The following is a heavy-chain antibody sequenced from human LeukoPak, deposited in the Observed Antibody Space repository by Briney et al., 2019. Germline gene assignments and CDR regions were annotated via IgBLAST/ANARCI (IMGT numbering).Heavy chain of an antibody. Sequence: SETLSLTCTVSGGSISSASYYWSWIRQPAGKGLEWIGRIYTSGSTNYNPSLKSRVTISVDTSKNQSSLKLSSVTAADTAVYYCARALRSGYYNFDYWGQGTLVTVSS. J-gene: IGHJ4*02. CDR1: GGSISSASYY. V-gene: IGHV4-61*02. D-gene: IGHD3-3*01. CDR2: IYTSGST. CDR3: ARALRSGYYNFDY.